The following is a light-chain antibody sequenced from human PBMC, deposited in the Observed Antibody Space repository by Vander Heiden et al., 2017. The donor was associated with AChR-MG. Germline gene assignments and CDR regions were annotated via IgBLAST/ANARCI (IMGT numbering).Light chain of an antibody. Sequence: QSALTQPRSVSGSPGQSVTISCTGTSTDVGAYTSVSWYHHHPGKAPKLSIDDVSKRPSGVPDRIAGSKSGNTASLTISGRQAEDESDYYCSAYAGTYTLVFGGGTKGTVL. CDR2: DVS. J-gene: IGLJ3*02. V-gene: IGLV2-11*01. CDR1: STDVGAYTS. CDR3: SAYAGTYTLV.